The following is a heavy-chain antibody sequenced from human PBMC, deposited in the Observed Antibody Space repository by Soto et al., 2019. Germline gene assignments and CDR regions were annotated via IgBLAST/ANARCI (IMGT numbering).Heavy chain of an antibody. CDR2: ITWNSDTI. D-gene: IGHD2-15*01. J-gene: IGHJ6*02. CDR1: GFTFEDYS. CDR3: VKDTATRYYGLDV. V-gene: IGHV3-9*01. Sequence: EVQLVESGGGLVQPGRSLRLSCAASGFTFEDYSMHWVRQAPGKGLEWVSGITWNSDTIDYADSVKGRFTISRDNAKNSLFLQMNSLRPEDTALYYCVKDTATRYYGLDVWGQGTTVTVSS.